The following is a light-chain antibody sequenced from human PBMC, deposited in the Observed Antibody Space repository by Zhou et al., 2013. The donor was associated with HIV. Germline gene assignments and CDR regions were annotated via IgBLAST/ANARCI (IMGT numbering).Light chain of an antibody. CDR3: QKYNSAPRT. V-gene: IGKV1-39*01. CDR1: QSINSY. CDR2: AAS. Sequence: DIQMTQSPSSLSASVGDRVTITCRASQSINSYLNWYQQRPGKAPKVLIYAASSLQTGVPSRFSGSGSGTDFTLTISSLQPEDVATYYCQKYNSAPRTFGQGTKVEIK. J-gene: IGKJ1*01.